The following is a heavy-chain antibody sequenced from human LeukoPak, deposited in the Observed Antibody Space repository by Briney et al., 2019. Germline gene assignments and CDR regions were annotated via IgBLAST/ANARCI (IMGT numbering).Heavy chain of an antibody. D-gene: IGHD5-12*01. V-gene: IGHV3-53*05. Sequence: GGSLRLSCAASGFTVSGNYVNWVRQAPGKGLEWVSIFYSDGRTSYADSVKGRFTISRDNAKNSLYLQMNSLRAEDTALYYCAKDTHATIGYFDYWGQGTLVTVSS. CDR3: AKDTHATIGYFDY. CDR1: GFTVSGNY. CDR2: FYSDGRT. J-gene: IGHJ4*02.